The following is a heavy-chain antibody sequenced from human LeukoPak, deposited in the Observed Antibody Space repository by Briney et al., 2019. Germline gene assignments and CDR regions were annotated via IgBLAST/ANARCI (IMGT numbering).Heavy chain of an antibody. CDR3: ARDPVGVVPAAYAFDI. CDR2: IYYSGST. Sequence: SETLSLTCTVSGGSIGSYYWTWIRQPPGKGLEWIGYIYYSGSTNYNPSLKSRVTISVDTSKNQFSLKLSSVTTADTAVYYCARDPVGVVPAAYAFDIWGQGTMVTVS. CDR1: GGSIGSYY. V-gene: IGHV4-59*01. J-gene: IGHJ3*02. D-gene: IGHD2-2*01.